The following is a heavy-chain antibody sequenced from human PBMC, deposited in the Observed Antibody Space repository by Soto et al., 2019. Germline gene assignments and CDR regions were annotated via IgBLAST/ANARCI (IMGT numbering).Heavy chain of an antibody. CDR3: ARGEDYGGNFDY. Sequence: EVQLVESGGGLVKPGGSLRLVCAASGFTFSGYSMNWVRQAPGKGLEWVSSISSSRGYIYYADSVKGRFTISRDNAKKSLYLQINSLRAEDTAIYYCARGEDYGGNFDYWGQGTLVIVSS. V-gene: IGHV3-21*01. J-gene: IGHJ4*02. CDR1: GFTFSGYS. D-gene: IGHD4-17*01. CDR2: ISSSRGYI.